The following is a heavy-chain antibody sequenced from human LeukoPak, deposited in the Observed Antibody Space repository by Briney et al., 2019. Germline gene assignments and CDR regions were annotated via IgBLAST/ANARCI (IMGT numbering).Heavy chain of an antibody. Sequence: PGGSLRLSCAVSGFTVSGNYMSWVRQAPGKGLEWVSLIYSSGTTYYADSVKGRFTISRDNSKNTLYLQMNSLRAEDTAVYYCAKDPGPYVDIVGVFDYWGQGTLVTVSS. D-gene: IGHD5-12*01. CDR3: AKDPGPYVDIVGVFDY. V-gene: IGHV3-53*01. CDR2: IYSSGTT. CDR1: GFTVSGNY. J-gene: IGHJ4*02.